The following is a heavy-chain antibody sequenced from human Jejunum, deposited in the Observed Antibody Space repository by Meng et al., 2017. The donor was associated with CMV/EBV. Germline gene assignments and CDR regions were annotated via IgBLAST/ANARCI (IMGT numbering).Heavy chain of an antibody. J-gene: IGHJ4*02. D-gene: IGHD3-10*01. CDR1: GYY. CDR3: ARDHYGSGSYWGGTNLGFDY. V-gene: IGHV1-2*02. CDR2: INPSSGDT. Sequence: GYYMHWVRQAPGQGLEWMGWINPSSGDTNYAQKFQGRVTMTRDTSISTAYMELSRLRSDDTAVYYCARDHYGSGSYWGGTNLGFDYWGQGTLVTVSS.